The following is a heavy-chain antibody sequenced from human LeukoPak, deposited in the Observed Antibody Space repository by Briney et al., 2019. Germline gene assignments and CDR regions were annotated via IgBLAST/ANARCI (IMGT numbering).Heavy chain of an antibody. Sequence: GGSLRLSCAASGFTFSSYGMHWVRQAPGKGLEWVAVISYDGSNKYYADSVKGRFTISRDNSKRTLYLHMNGLRPEDTAVYYCAKGSYDGNAYYYFDYWGQGALVTASS. J-gene: IGHJ4*02. CDR2: ISYDGSNK. CDR1: GFTFSSYG. CDR3: AKGSYDGNAYYYFDY. V-gene: IGHV3-30*18. D-gene: IGHD3-22*01.